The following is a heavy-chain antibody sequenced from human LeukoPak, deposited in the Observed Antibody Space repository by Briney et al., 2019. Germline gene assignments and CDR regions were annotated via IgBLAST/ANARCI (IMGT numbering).Heavy chain of an antibody. J-gene: IGHJ4*02. CDR1: GGSVSSGSYY. CDR2: IYYSGST. D-gene: IGHD6-19*01. CDR3: AREYSSGWASFDY. Sequence: PSETLSLTCTVSGGSVSSGSYYWSWLRQPPGKGLEWIGYIYYSGSTNYNPSLKSRVTISVDTSKNQFSLKLSSVTAADTAVYYCAREYSSGWASFDYWGQGTLVTVSS. V-gene: IGHV4-61*01.